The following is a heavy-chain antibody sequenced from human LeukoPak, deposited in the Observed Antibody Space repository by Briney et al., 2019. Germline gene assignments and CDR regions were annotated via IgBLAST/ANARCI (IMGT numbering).Heavy chain of an antibody. CDR2: IYTSGST. V-gene: IGHV4-61*02. J-gene: IGHJ4*02. D-gene: IGHD7-27*01. CDR1: GGSISSGSYY. Sequence: SETLSLTCTASGGSISSGSYYWSWIRQPAGKGLEWIGRIYTSGSTNYNPSLKSRVTISVDTSKNQFSLKLSSVTAADTAVYYCARDFDGDHYWGQGTLVTVSS. CDR3: ARDFDGDHY.